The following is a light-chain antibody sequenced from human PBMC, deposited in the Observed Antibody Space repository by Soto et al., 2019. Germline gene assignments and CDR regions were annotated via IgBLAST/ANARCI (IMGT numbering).Light chain of an antibody. CDR2: GAS. J-gene: IGKJ1*01. CDR3: QQCNVWPRT. CDR1: QSVGSN. Sequence: DIEMTQSPATLSVSPGEGATLSCRASQSVGSNLAWYQQKPCQAPRLLIYGASTRATGVPDRFSGGGSGTEFTLTISSLQSEDFAVYCCQQCNVWPRTFCQGTKVEIK. V-gene: IGKV3-15*01.